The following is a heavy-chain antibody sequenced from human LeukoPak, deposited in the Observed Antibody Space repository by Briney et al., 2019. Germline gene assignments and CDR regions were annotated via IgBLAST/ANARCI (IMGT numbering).Heavy chain of an antibody. J-gene: IGHJ4*02. CDR3: ARDRWGYLLDY. Sequence: TGGSLRLSCAASGFSFSSYWMSWVRQAPGKGLEWVANIKHDGSEKYYVDSVKGRFTISRDNAKNSLYLHMSSLRAEDTAVYYCARDRWGYLLDYWGQGTLVTVSS. V-gene: IGHV3-7*01. CDR1: GFSFSSYW. D-gene: IGHD2-15*01. CDR2: IKHDGSEK.